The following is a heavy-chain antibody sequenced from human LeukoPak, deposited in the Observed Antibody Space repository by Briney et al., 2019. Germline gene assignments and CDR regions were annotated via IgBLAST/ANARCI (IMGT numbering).Heavy chain of an antibody. Sequence: ASVTVSCTASGYTFTSYGISWVRQAPGQGLEWMGWMNPNSGNTGYAQKFQGRVTMTRNTSISTAYMELSSLRSEDTAVYYCARGVLETYSSGWYYWGQGTLVTVSS. V-gene: IGHV1-8*02. CDR2: MNPNSGNT. CDR1: GYTFTSYG. J-gene: IGHJ4*02. D-gene: IGHD6-19*01. CDR3: ARGVLETYSSGWYY.